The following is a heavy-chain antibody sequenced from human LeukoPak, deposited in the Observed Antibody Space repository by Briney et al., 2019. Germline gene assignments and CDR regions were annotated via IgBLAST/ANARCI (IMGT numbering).Heavy chain of an antibody. V-gene: IGHV3-7*03. CDR1: GFTFSSYW. CDR3: ATPLY. CDR2: INHNGNVN. J-gene: IGHJ4*02. Sequence: GGSLRLSCAASGFTFSSYWMNWARQAPGKGLEWVASINHNGNVNYYVDSVKGRFTISRDNSKNTLYLQMNSLRAEDTAVYFCATPLYWGQGTLVTVSS.